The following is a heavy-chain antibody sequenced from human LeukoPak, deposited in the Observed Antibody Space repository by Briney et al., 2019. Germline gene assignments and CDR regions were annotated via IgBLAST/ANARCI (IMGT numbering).Heavy chain of an antibody. J-gene: IGHJ4*02. V-gene: IGHV1-3*01. Sequence: GASVKVSCKASGYTFTSYAMHWVRQAPGQRLEWMGWINAGNGNTKYSQKFQGRVTITRDTSASTAYMELSSLRSEDTAVYYCARVLDYGSGSHWSFDYWGQGTLVTVSS. D-gene: IGHD3-10*01. CDR2: INAGNGNT. CDR3: ARVLDYGSGSHWSFDY. CDR1: GYTFTSYA.